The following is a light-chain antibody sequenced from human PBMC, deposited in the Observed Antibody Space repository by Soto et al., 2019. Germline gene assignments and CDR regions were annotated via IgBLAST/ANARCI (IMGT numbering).Light chain of an antibody. CDR2: FAS. V-gene: IGKV3-15*01. Sequence: VMTQFPATLSVSPGEKATLSCRASQTISNNLAWYQQKPGQAPRLLIYFASIRATGVPARFSGSGSGTEFTLTISSLQSEDVAVYYCQHYNEWPLTFGGGTRVETK. CDR1: QTISNN. J-gene: IGKJ4*01. CDR3: QHYNEWPLT.